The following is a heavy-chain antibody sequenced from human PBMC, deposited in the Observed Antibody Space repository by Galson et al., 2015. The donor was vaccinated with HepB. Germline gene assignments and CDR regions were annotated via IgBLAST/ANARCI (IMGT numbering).Heavy chain of an antibody. Sequence: SLRLSCAASGFTFSGSAMHWVRQASGKGLEWVGRIRSKANSYATAYAASVKGRFTISRDDSKNTAYLQMNSLKTEDTAVYYCTRHGERNIVVVPAASRDYYYYYMDVWGKGTTVTVSS. V-gene: IGHV3-73*01. J-gene: IGHJ6*03. CDR3: TRHGERNIVVVPAASRDYYYYYMDV. CDR1: GFTFSGSA. D-gene: IGHD2-2*01. CDR2: IRSKANSYAT.